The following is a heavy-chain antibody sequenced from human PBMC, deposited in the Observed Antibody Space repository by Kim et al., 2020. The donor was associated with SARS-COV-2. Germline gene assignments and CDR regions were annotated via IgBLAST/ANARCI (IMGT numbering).Heavy chain of an antibody. Sequence: SGPTLVNPTQTLTLTCTFSGFSLSTSGMCVSWICQPPGKALEWLARIDWDDDKYYSTSLKTRLTISKDTSKNQVVLTMTNMDPVDTATYYCARIPHYDYYYGMDVWGQGTTVTVSS. CDR1: GFSLSTSGMC. J-gene: IGHJ6*02. V-gene: IGHV2-70*11. CDR3: ARIPHYDYYYGMDV. CDR2: IDWDDDK.